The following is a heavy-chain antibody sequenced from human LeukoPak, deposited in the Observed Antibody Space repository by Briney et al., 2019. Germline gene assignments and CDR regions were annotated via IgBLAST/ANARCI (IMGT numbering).Heavy chain of an antibody. D-gene: IGHD6-13*01. V-gene: IGHV4-59*08. Sequence: PSEALSLTCTVSGGSISSYYWSWIRQPSGKGLEWIGYIYYSGSTNYNPSLKSRVTTSVDTSKNQFSLKLSSVTAADTAVYYCARLEAAAGKYYFDYWGQGTLVTVSS. CDR1: GGSISSYY. CDR2: IYYSGST. J-gene: IGHJ4*02. CDR3: ARLEAAAGKYYFDY.